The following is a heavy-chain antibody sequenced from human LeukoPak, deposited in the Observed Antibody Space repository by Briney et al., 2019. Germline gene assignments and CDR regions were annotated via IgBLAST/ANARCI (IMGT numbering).Heavy chain of an antibody. CDR3: ARDRPAEKISVWFGGPPAGLDPFDI. D-gene: IGHD3-10*01. Sequence: SETLSLTCAVSGASISSYDWSWIRQPPGKGLEWIGGIYNSGRTNDNPSLKSRVTISKDTSKNQVSLNLRSVTAADTAVYYCARDRPAEKISVWFGGPPAGLDPFDIWGQGKMVIVSS. V-gene: IGHV4-59*01. CDR1: GASISSYD. CDR2: IYNSGRT. J-gene: IGHJ3*02.